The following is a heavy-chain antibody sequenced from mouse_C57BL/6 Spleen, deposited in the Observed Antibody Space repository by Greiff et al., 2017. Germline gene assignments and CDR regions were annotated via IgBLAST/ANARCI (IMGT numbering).Heavy chain of an antibody. V-gene: IGHV1-80*01. CDR1: GYAFSSYW. D-gene: IGHD3-2*02. CDR2: IYPGDGDT. CDR3: ARSGDSSGYAMDY. Sequence: QVQLQQSGAELVKPGASVKISCKASGYAFSSYWMNWVKQRPGKGLEWIGQIYPGDGDTNYTGKFKGKATLTADKSSSTAYMQLSSLTSEDSAVYFCARSGDSSGYAMDYWGQGTSVTVSS. J-gene: IGHJ4*01.